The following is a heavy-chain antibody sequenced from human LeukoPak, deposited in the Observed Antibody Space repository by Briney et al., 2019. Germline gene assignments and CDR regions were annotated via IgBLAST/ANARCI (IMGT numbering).Heavy chain of an antibody. Sequence: GGSLRLSRAASGFTFSSFGMSWVRQAPGKGLEWVSGISGSGGSTYYAESVKGRFTISRDNSKNTLYLQMNSLRAEDTAVYYCAKDPTGSYFDYWGQGTLVTVSS. CDR1: GFTFSSFG. CDR2: ISGSGGST. D-gene: IGHD3-10*01. V-gene: IGHV3-23*01. CDR3: AKDPTGSYFDY. J-gene: IGHJ4*02.